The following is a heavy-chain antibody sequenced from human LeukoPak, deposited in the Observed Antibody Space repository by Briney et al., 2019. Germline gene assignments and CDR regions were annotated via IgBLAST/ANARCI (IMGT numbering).Heavy chain of an antibody. D-gene: IGHD1-26*01. CDR2: ISNSGTTI. J-gene: IGHJ4*02. CDR3: ARGGGSYPFFDY. Sequence: GGSLRLSCAASGFTFGLYEMNCVRQAPGKALEGVSYISNSGTTIYYADSVKGRFTSSRDNTKNSLYLQMNGLRAEDTAVYYCARGGGSYPFFDYWGQGALVTVSS. CDR1: GFTFGLYE. V-gene: IGHV3-48*03.